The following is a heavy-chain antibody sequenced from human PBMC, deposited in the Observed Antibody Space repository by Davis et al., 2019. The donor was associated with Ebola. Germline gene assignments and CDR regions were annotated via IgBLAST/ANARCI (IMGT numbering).Heavy chain of an antibody. D-gene: IGHD4-17*01. J-gene: IGHJ6*02. V-gene: IGHV4-39*01. CDR3: ARTTVRPRYYGMDV. Sequence: PSETLSLTCTVSGGSISSSSYYWGWIRQPPGKGLEWIGSIYYSGSTYYNPSLKSRVTISVDTSKNQFSLKLSSVTAADTAVYYCARTTVRPRYYGMDVWGQGTTVTVSS. CDR1: GGSISSSSYY. CDR2: IYYSGST.